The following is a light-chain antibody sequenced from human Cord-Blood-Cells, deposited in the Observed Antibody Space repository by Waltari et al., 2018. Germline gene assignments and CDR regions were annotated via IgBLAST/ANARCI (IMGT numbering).Light chain of an antibody. CDR2: ECS. Sequence: QSALTQPASVSGSPGQSITISCTGTSSDVGSYTLVSWYQQHPGKAPKLMIYECSKRPSGVSNRFSGSKSGNTASLTISWLQAEYEADYYCCSYAGRSTWVFGGGTKLTVL. V-gene: IGLV2-23*01. J-gene: IGLJ3*02. CDR1: SSDVGSYTL. CDR3: CSYAGRSTWV.